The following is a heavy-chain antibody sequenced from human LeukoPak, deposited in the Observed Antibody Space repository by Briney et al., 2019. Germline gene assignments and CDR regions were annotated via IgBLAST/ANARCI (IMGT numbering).Heavy chain of an antibody. V-gene: IGHV3-23*01. CDR1: GFTFSSYA. CDR2: ISGSGGST. CDR3: AKLPYDSSGYHGYFQH. Sequence: GGSLRLSCAASGFTFSSYAMSWVRQAPGKGLEWVSDISGSGGSTYYADSVKGRFTISRDNSKNTLYLQMNSLRAEDTAVYYCAKLPYDSSGYHGYFQHWGQGTLVTVSS. J-gene: IGHJ1*01. D-gene: IGHD3-22*01.